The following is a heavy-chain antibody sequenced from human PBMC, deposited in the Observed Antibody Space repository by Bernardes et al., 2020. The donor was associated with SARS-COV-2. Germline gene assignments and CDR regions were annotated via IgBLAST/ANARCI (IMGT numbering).Heavy chain of an antibody. CDR3: GKRAVTGSRWYFDL. CDR1: GGSFSGYYW. D-gene: IGHD6-19*01. CDR2: ISDDGTTT. V-gene: IGHV3-74*03. Sequence: ETLSLTCAVYGGSFSGYYWMHWVRQVPGKGLVWVSRISDDGTTTTYADSVKGRFTVSRDKAKNTLYLQMNNLRVEDTAVYYCGKRAVTGSRWYFDLWGRGTLVTVSS. J-gene: IGHJ2*01.